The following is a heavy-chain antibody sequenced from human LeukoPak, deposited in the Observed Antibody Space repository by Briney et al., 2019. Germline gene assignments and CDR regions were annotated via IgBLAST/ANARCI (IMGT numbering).Heavy chain of an antibody. J-gene: IGHJ4*02. Sequence: PGGSLRLSCAASGYSFSSHGLTWVRQAPGKRLEWVSTINGPGDNPYYAETVKGRFTISRDNSKNTLYLQMHSLRAEDTAIYYCAKVSVCYGCYLDFWGQGTLVTVS. CDR3: AKVSVCYGCYLDF. CDR1: GYSFSSHG. D-gene: IGHD3-16*01. CDR2: INGPGDNP. V-gene: IGHV3-23*01.